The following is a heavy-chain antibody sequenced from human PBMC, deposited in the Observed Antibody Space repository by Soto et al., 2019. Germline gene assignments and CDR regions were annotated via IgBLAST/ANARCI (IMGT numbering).Heavy chain of an antibody. CDR1: GYTFTSYD. Sequence: QVQLVQSGAEVKKPGASVKVSCKASGYTFTSYDIHWVRQATGQGLEWMGWMNPNSGNTGYAQKFQATVTMARDTAISTAYMELSRLRSEETAVYYCARLQSDISGYYYVDHWGQGTLVTVSS. V-gene: IGHV1-8*01. CDR3: ARLQSDISGYYYVDH. J-gene: IGHJ4*02. D-gene: IGHD3-22*01. CDR2: MNPNSGNT.